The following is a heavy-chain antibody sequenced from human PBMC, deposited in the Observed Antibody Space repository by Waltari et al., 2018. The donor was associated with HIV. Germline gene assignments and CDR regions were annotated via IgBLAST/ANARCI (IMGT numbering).Heavy chain of an antibody. Sequence: EEHLVESGGDLVKPGGCLRLPCSASGLTFSDAWMTWVRQAPGEGMECIGRIKSKADGGTTGYAAAVKGRFTISRDDSKNTLFLQMNSLKTEDTAVYYCATEEGYGSGSYLDYWGQGTLLTVSS. CDR1: GLTFSDAW. V-gene: IGHV3-15*01. J-gene: IGHJ4*02. CDR3: ATEEGYGSGSYLDY. CDR2: IKSKADGGTT. D-gene: IGHD3-10*01.